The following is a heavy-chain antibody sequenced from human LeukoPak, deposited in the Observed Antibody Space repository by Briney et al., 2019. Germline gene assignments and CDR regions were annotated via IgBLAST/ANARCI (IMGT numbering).Heavy chain of an antibody. CDR3: ASCSDFWSGYPDY. V-gene: IGHV3-21*01. J-gene: IGHJ4*02. Sequence: PGGSLRLSCAASGFTFSSYSMNWVRQAPGKGLEWVSSISSSSSYIYYADSVKGRFTISRDNAKNSLYLQMNSLRAEDTAVYYCASCSDFWSGYPDYWGQGTLVTVSS. CDR2: ISSSSSYI. D-gene: IGHD3-3*01. CDR1: GFTFSSYS.